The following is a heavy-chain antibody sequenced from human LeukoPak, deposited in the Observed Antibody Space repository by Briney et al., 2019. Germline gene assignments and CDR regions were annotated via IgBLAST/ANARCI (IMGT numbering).Heavy chain of an antibody. Sequence: SETLSLTCTVSGGSISSYFWSWIRQPPGKGLEWVGYIYYGGSTNYNPSLECRATISVDESKHQFSLMLSSVTAAATAVYYFVKKSEARGGLDYWGPGNPVTVSS. J-gene: IGHJ4*02. D-gene: IGHD3-10*01. CDR3: VKKSEARGGLDY. CDR2: IYYGGST. V-gene: IGHV4-59*08. CDR1: GGSISSYF.